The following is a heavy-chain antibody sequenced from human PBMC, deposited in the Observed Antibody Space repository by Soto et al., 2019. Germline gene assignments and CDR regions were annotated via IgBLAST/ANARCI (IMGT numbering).Heavy chain of an antibody. J-gene: IGHJ5*02. CDR3: ARRGDYYDSSGYYSWWFDP. CDR1: GGSISSYY. Sequence: SETLSLTCTVSGGSISSYYWSWIRQPPGKGMEWNGNIYYSGSTNYNPSLKSRVTISVDTSKNQFSLKLSSVTAADTAVYYCARRGDYYDSSGYYSWWFDPWGQGTLVTVSS. D-gene: IGHD3-22*01. CDR2: IYYSGST. V-gene: IGHV4-59*08.